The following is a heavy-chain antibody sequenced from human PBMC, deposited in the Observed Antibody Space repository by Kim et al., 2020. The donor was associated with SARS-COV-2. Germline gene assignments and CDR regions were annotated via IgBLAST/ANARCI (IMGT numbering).Heavy chain of an antibody. CDR1: GGSITSSSYY. CDR3: AKQRSSRWNPDYYYGMDV. V-gene: IGHV4-39*01. Sequence: SETLSLTCTVSGGSITSSSYYWGWIRQPPGKGLEWIGSIYSSGSTYYNPSLKSRVIISVDTSKNQFSLKLTSMTAADTAVYYCAKQRSSRWNPDYYYGMDVWGQGTTVTVSS. D-gene: IGHD6-13*01. CDR2: IYSSGST. J-gene: IGHJ6*02.